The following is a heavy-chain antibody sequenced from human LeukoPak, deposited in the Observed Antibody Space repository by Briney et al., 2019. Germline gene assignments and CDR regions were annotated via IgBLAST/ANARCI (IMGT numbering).Heavy chain of an antibody. D-gene: IGHD4-17*01. CDR3: AREPLTTVTYGDWFDP. CDR2: ISSSGSTI. V-gene: IGHV3-11*04. Sequence: GGSLRLSCAASGFTFSDYYMSWIRQAPGKGLEWVSYISSSGSTIYYADSVKGRFTISRDNAKNSLYLQMNSLRAEDTAVYYCAREPLTTVTYGDWFDPWGQGTLVTVSS. CDR1: GFTFSDYY. J-gene: IGHJ5*02.